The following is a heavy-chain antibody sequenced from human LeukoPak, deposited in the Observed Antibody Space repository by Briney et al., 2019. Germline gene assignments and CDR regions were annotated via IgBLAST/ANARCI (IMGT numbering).Heavy chain of an antibody. CDR2: IIPIFGTA. CDR1: GGTFSSYA. J-gene: IGHJ4*02. Sequence: ASVKVSCKGSGGTFSSYAISWLRQAPRQGLEWMGRIIPIFGTANYAQKFQGRVTITTDESTSTDYMELSSMRSEDTAVYYCARANLINDYGAIDYWGQGTLVTVSS. D-gene: IGHD4/OR15-4a*01. V-gene: IGHV1-69*05. CDR3: ARANLINDYGAIDY.